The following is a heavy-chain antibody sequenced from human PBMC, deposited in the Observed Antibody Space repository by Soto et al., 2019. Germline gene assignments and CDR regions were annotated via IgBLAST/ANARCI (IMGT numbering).Heavy chain of an antibody. V-gene: IGHV3-23*01. D-gene: IGHD3-22*01. CDR2: ISGSGSTI. CDR1: GFTFSSYA. CDR3: AKVFYYYDSSGYYYFDH. J-gene: IGHJ4*02. Sequence: GGSLRLSCAASGFTFSSYAVSWVRQAPGKGPEWISSISGSGSTIYYADSVKGRFTISRDNSKNTLYLQMSSLRAEDTAVYYCAKVFYYYDSSGYYYFDHWGQGTLVTVSS.